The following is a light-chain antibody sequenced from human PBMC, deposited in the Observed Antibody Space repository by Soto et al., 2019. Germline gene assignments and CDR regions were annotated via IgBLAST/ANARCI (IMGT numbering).Light chain of an antibody. V-gene: IGKV1-5*03. J-gene: IGKJ1*01. CDR3: QQYNSFPT. Sequence: DIQMTQSPSTLSASVGDRVTITCRASQSISSWLAWYQQKPGKAPKLLIYKASSLESGVPSRFSGNGSGTEFTLTISSLQPDDFATYYCQQYNSFPTFGQGTKVEIK. CDR1: QSISSW. CDR2: KAS.